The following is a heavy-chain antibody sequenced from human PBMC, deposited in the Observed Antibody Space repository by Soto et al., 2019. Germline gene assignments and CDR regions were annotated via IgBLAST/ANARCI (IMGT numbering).Heavy chain of an antibody. J-gene: IGHJ6*03. CDR3: ARHPKTTAESNNYYYMDV. CDR2: INDSGST. CDR1: GGSFSGYY. V-gene: IGHV4-34*01. Sequence: QVQLQQWGAGLLKPSETLSLTCAVYGGSFSGYYWCWIRQPPGKGLDWLGEINDSGSTNHNPSLKGRVTKSVGTYKNQFSLKLSSVNAAHTAVSYCARHPKTTAESNNYYYMDVGGKGTTVTVSS. D-gene: IGHD1-7*01.